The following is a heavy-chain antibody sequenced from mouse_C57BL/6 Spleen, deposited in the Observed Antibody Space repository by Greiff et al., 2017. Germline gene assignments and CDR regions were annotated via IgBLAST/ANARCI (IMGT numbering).Heavy chain of an antibody. CDR3: ASVGDYDAMGY. Sequence: VQLQQPGAELVRPGTSVKLSCKASGYTFTSYWMHWVKQRPGQGLEWIGVIDPSDSYTNYNQKFKGKATLTVDTSSSTAYMQLSSLTAEDSAVYDCASVGDYDAMGYWGQRASVTVSS. CDR1: GYTFTSYW. D-gene: IGHD2-4*01. J-gene: IGHJ4*01. CDR2: IDPSDSYT. V-gene: IGHV1-59*01.